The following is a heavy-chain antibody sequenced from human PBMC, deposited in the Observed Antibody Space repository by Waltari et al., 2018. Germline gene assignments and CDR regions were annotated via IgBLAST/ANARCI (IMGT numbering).Heavy chain of an antibody. CDR3: ARQGTSSSFYFDF. CDR1: YYSINSGFF. CDR2: ICHSVFT. Sequence: QVQLPESGPGLVRPSETLSLSCAVSYYSINSGFFWVWRRQPPGKGLEWIGTICHSVFTYDHPSFKSRVIMSVDTPKNQFALKMTSVTAADTALYYCARQGTSSSFYFDFWGRGTLVIVSS. J-gene: IGHJ4*02. V-gene: IGHV4-38-2*01. D-gene: IGHD6-6*01.